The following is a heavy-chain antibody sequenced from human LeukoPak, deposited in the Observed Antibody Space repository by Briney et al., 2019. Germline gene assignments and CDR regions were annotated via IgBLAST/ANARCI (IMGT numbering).Heavy chain of an antibody. J-gene: IGHJ4*02. CDR3: AKDLGQQLTTYFDY. D-gene: IGHD6-13*01. V-gene: IGHV3-23*01. CDR1: GFTFSSYA. Sequence: AGGSLRLSCAASGFTFSSYAMSWVRQAPGKGLEWVPAISGSGGSTYYADSVKGRFTISRDNSKNTLYLQMNSLRAEDTAVYYCAKDLGQQLTTYFDYWGQGTLVTVSS. CDR2: ISGSGGST.